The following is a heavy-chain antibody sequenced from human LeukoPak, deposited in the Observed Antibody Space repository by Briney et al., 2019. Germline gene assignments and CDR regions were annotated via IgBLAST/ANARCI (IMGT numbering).Heavy chain of an antibody. V-gene: IGHV3-48*04. CDR1: GFTFSSYS. Sequence: GGSLRLSCAASGFTFSSYSMNWVRQAPGKGLEWVSYISSSSSTIYYADSVKGRFTISRDNAKNSLYLQMNSLRAEDTAVYYCARDSMGGFDPWGQGTLVTVSS. CDR3: ARDSMGGFDP. D-gene: IGHD1-26*01. J-gene: IGHJ5*02. CDR2: ISSSSSTI.